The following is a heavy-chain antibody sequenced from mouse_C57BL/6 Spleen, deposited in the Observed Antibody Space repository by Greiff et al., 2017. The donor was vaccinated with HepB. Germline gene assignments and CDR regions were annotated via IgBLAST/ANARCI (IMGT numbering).Heavy chain of an antibody. V-gene: IGHV5-16*01. CDR3: ARRDLLGGAMDY. D-gene: IGHD2-1*01. Sequence: EVKLMESEGGLVQPGSSMKLSCTASGFTFSDYYMAWVRQVPEKGLEWVANINYDGSSTYYLDSLKSRFIISRDNAKNILYLQMSSLKSEDTATYYCARRDLLGGAMDYWGQGTSVTVSS. J-gene: IGHJ4*01. CDR2: INYDGSST. CDR1: GFTFSDYY.